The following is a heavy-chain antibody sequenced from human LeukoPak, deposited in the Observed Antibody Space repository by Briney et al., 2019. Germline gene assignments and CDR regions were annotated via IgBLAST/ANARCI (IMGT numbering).Heavy chain of an antibody. Sequence: GASVKVSCKASGYTLTSYDINWVRQATGQGLEWMGWMNPNSGNTGYAQKFQGRVTMTRNTSISTAYMELSSLRSEDTAVYYCARGYYYGSGSYDNYYYGMDVWGQGTTVTVSS. CDR1: GYTLTSYD. J-gene: IGHJ6*02. CDR2: MNPNSGNT. CDR3: ARGYYYGSGSYDNYYYGMDV. D-gene: IGHD3-10*01. V-gene: IGHV1-8*01.